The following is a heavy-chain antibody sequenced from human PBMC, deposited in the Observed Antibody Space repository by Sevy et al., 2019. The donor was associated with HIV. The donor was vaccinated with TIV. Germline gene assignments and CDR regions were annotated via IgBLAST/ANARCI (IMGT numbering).Heavy chain of an antibody. CDR1: GYTFTSYG. J-gene: IGHJ3*02. V-gene: IGHV1-18*01. D-gene: IGHD3-3*01. CDR3: ARGYYDFWSGYYRRDAFDI. Sequence: ASVKVSCTASGYTFTSYGISWVRQAPGQGLEWMGWISAYNGNTNYAQKLQGRVTLTTDTSTSTAYMELRSLRSDDTAVYYCARGYYDFWSGYYRRDAFDIWGQGTMVTV. CDR2: ISAYNGNT.